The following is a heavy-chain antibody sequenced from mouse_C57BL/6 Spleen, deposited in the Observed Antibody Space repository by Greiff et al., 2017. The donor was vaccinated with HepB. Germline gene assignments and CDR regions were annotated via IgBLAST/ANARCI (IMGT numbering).Heavy chain of an antibody. D-gene: IGHD2-4*01. CDR3: ARRDYDVGSYAMDY. Sequence: VQLVESGPELVKPGASVKISCKASGYAFSSSWMNWVKQRPGKGLEWIGRIYPGDGDTNYNGKFKGKATLTADKSSSTAYMQLSSLTSEDSAVYFCARRDYDVGSYAMDYWGQGTSVTVSS. J-gene: IGHJ4*01. CDR2: IYPGDGDT. CDR1: GYAFSSSW. V-gene: IGHV1-82*01.